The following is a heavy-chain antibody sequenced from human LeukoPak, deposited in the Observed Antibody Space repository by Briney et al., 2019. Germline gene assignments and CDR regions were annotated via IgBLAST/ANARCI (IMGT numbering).Heavy chain of an antibody. CDR2: INWNVGGT. J-gene: IGHJ6*03. D-gene: IGHD2-2*01. CDR3: ARRGYCSNTSCYDYYYYYMDV. CDR1: GFTFDDYG. V-gene: IGHV3-20*04. Sequence: GGSLRLSCAASGFTFDDYGMTWVRHAPGKGLEWGSGINWNVGGTGYADSVKGRFTISRDNARNSLYLKMNILRAEDSALYYCARRGYCSNTSCYDYYYYYMDVWGKGTTVTVSS.